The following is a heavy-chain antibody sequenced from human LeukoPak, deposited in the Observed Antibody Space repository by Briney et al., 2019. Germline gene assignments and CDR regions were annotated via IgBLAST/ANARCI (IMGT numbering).Heavy chain of an antibody. CDR2: ISGSGGST. J-gene: IGHJ4*02. D-gene: IGHD5-18*01. Sequence: GGSRRLSCAASGFTFSSYAMSWVRQAPGKGLEWVSAISGSGGSTYYADSVKGRFTISRDNYKNTLYLQMNSLRAEDTAVYYCAKGTAMDDDYWGQGTLAPGSS. CDR3: AKGTAMDDDY. V-gene: IGHV3-23*01. CDR1: GFTFSSYA.